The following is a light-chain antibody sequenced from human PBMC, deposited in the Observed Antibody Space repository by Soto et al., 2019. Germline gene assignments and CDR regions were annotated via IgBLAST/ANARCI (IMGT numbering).Light chain of an antibody. J-gene: IGKJ5*01. CDR1: QSVNTN. CDR3: KQYNNWHRT. V-gene: IGKV3D-15*01. Sequence: DIVMTQSPATRSVSPGERATLSCRASQSVNTNVAWYQQEPGQAPRLLIYGESTRATGIPARFSGSVSGTDFALTTSTLQSEDFAVYHGKQYNNWHRTFGQG. CDR2: GES.